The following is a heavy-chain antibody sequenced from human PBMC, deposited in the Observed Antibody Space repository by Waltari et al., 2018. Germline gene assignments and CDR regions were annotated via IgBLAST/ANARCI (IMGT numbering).Heavy chain of an antibody. D-gene: IGHD2-2*01. CDR1: GASISSSY. J-gene: IGHJ3*02. Sequence: QVQLQESGPGLVKPSETLSLTCTVTGASISSSYGAWPRQPPGKGLDWIGYIYYSGTTNYDPSLKSRVTISVDTSKNQFSLKLSSVTAADTAVYYCARGLGYCSSNRCFDAFDIWGQGTMVTVSS. V-gene: IGHV4-59*01. CDR3: ARGLGYCSSNRCFDAFDI. CDR2: IYYSGTT.